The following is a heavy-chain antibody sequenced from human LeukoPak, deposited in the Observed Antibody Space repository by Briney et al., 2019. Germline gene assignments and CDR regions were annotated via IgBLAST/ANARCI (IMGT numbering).Heavy chain of an antibody. CDR1: GGSISSGSYY. Sequence: PSQTLSLTCTVSGGSISSGSYYWSWIRQPAGKGLEWIGRIYTSGSTNYNPSLKSRVTISVDTSKNQFSLKLSSVTAADTAGYYRARVNGIGGANYYFDYWGQGTLVTVSS. CDR3: ARVNGIGGANYYFDY. V-gene: IGHV4-61*02. D-gene: IGHD1-26*01. CDR2: IYTSGST. J-gene: IGHJ4*02.